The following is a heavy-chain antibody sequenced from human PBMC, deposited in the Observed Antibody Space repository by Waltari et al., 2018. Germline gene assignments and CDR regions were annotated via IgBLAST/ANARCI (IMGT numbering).Heavy chain of an antibody. CDR2: MFHSGST. Sequence: QVLLQESGPGLVKPSGTLSLTCVVSGGSIRRRNWWSWVRQSPGKGLEWIGEMFHSGSTNYNPSLKNRVTMSLDKSNNQFSLKLSSVTAADTAVYYCVRDNRWAEDGFRFFQYWGQGTLVSVSS. CDR3: VRDNRWAEDGFRFFQY. D-gene: IGHD3-10*01. CDR1: GGSIRRRNW. V-gene: IGHV4-4*02. J-gene: IGHJ1*01.